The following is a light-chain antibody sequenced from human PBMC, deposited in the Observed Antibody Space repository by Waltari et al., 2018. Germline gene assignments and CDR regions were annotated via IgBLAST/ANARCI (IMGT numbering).Light chain of an antibody. CDR1: SSDVGSYNL. J-gene: IGLJ1*01. CDR2: DVN. V-gene: IGLV2-14*02. CDR3: SSYTSSSTYV. Sequence: QSAQTQPASVSGSPGQSITISCTGTSSDVGSYNLVSWYQQYPGKAPKLMIYDVNNRPSGVSNRFSGSKSGNTASLTISGLQAEDEADYYCSSYTSSSTYVFGTGTKVTVL.